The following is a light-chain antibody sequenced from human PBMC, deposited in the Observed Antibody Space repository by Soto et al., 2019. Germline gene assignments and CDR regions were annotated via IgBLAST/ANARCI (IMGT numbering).Light chain of an antibody. Sequence: ETVLTQSPGTLSLSPGERATLSCRASQTIRSNYLAWYRQTPGQAPRLLIYGASNRATGIADRFSGSGSETDFKLIIIRLEPEDFALYYCQQYGSSPWTFGQGTKVEIK. CDR3: QQYGSSPWT. CDR2: GAS. CDR1: QTIRSNY. V-gene: IGKV3-20*01. J-gene: IGKJ1*01.